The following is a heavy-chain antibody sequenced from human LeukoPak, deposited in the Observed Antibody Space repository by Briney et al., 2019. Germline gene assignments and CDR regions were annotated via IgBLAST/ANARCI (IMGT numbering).Heavy chain of an antibody. Sequence: GGSLRLSCAASEFSVGSNYMTWVRQAPGKGLEWVSAISGSGGSTYYADSVKGRFTISRDNAKNSLYLQMNSLRAEDTAVYYCAREGYFDYWGQGTLVTVSS. J-gene: IGHJ4*02. CDR2: ISGSGGST. CDR3: AREGYFDY. V-gene: IGHV3-23*01. CDR1: EFSVGSNY.